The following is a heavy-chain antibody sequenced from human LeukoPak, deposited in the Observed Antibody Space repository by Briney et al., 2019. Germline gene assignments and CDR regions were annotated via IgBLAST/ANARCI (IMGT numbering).Heavy chain of an antibody. J-gene: IGHJ4*02. CDR3: ARERGEEYSSGWYKRNYFDN. CDR2: GDYSGGT. V-gene: IGHV4-39*07. CDR1: GGSISSGGYY. Sequence: SETLSLTCTVSGGSISSGGYYWSWIRQHPGKGLEWIASGDYSGGTYYNPSLESRVAISADLSKNQISLKLSSVTAADTALYYCARERGEEYSSGWYKRNYFDNWGQGTRVTVSS. D-gene: IGHD6-19*01.